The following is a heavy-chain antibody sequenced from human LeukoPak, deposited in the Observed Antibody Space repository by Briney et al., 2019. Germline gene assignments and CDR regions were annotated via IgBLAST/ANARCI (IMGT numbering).Heavy chain of an antibody. CDR3: ARTAFQFGQYFYYMNV. J-gene: IGHJ6*03. D-gene: IGHD3-3*02. V-gene: IGHV1-2*02. CDR2: INPNSGDT. CDR1: GYTFTGYY. Sequence: AASVKVSCKASGYTFTGYYMHWVRQAPGQRLEWMGWINPNSGDTNYAQKFQGRVTVTRDTSISTAYMELSGLTSDDTAVYYCARTAFQFGQYFYYMNVWGTGTTVTVSS.